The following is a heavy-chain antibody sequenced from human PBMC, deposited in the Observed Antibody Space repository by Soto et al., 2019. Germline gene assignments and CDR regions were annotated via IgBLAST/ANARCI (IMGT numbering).Heavy chain of an antibody. Sequence: WGSQRLSCAASGFSFSTYWMSWVRQAPGKGLEWVANIKPDGGEKWYVDSVRGRFTISRDNAKNSLYLQMNSLRAEDTAVYYCARGANWVDIWGQGTMVTVSS. J-gene: IGHJ3*02. D-gene: IGHD7-27*01. CDR2: IKPDGGEK. V-gene: IGHV3-7*02. CDR1: GFSFSTYW. CDR3: ARGANWVDI.